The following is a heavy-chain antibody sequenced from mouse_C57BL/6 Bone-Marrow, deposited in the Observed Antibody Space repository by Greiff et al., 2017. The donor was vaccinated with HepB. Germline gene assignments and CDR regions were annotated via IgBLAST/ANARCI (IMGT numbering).Heavy chain of an antibody. J-gene: IGHJ2*01. CDR2: IWSGGST. V-gene: IGHV2-2*01. CDR1: GFSLTSYG. Sequence: QVQLQQSGPGLVQPSQSLSITCTVSGFSLTSYGVHWVRQSPGKGLEWLGVIWSGGSTDYNAAFISRLSISKDNSTSQVFFKMNSLQADDTVHYDYDEGDYWGQGTTLTVSS. D-gene: IGHD2-4*01. CDR3: DEGDY.